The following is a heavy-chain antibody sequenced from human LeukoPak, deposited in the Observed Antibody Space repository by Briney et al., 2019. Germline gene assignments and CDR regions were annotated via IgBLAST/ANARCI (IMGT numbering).Heavy chain of an antibody. D-gene: IGHD6-13*01. CDR1: GFTFSRYW. V-gene: IGHV3-7*01. Sequence: PGGSLRLSCAASGFTFSRYWMSWVRQAPGKGLEWVANIKQDGSEMYYVDSVKGRFTISRDNAKNSLYLQMNSLRAEETALYYCARGEVTAAGGLSIDYWGQGTLVTVSS. J-gene: IGHJ4*02. CDR2: IKQDGSEM. CDR3: ARGEVTAAGGLSIDY.